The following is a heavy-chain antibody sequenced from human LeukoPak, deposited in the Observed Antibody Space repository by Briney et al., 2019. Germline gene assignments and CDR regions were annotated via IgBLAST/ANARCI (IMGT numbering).Heavy chain of an antibody. Sequence: SETLSLTCTVSGGSISSHYWSWIRQTPGKGLEWIGYIYNSETTSYNPSLKSRVTISVDTSKNQFSLKLSSVTAADTAVYYCAQVRYDFWSGFPYYSYYCYMDVWGKGTTVIVSS. CDR2: IYNSETT. V-gene: IGHV4-59*11. J-gene: IGHJ6*03. D-gene: IGHD3-3*01. CDR3: AQVRYDFWSGFPYYSYYCYMDV. CDR1: GGSISSHY.